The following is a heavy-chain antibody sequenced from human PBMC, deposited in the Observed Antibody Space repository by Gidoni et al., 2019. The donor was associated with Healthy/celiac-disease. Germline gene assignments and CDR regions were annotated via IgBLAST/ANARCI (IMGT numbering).Heavy chain of an antibody. D-gene: IGHD6-6*01. Sequence: QVQLVESGGGVVQPGRSLRLSGAASGCTFSSYAMHWVRQAPGKGLEWVAVISYDGSNKYYADSVKGRFTISRDNSKNTLYLQMNSLRAEDTAVYYCARDSSSSSPPYNWFDPWGQGTLVTVSS. V-gene: IGHV3-30-3*01. CDR3: ARDSSSSSPPYNWFDP. J-gene: IGHJ5*02. CDR1: GCTFSSYA. CDR2: ISYDGSNK.